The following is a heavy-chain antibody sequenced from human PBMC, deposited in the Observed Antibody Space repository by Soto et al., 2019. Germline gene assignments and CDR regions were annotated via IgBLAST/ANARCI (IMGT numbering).Heavy chain of an antibody. CDR3: ARTNSGSYFERDY. Sequence: GGSLRLSCAASGFTISSRDNHAMSWVRQAPGKGPEWVANIHGDGGKIYYVDCVKGRFTISRDNTENSLYLQMNSLRPEDTAVYYCARTNSGSYFERDYWGQGTLVTVSS. CDR1: GFTISSRD. J-gene: IGHJ4*02. CDR2: IHGDGGKI. D-gene: IGHD1-26*01. V-gene: IGHV3-7*01.